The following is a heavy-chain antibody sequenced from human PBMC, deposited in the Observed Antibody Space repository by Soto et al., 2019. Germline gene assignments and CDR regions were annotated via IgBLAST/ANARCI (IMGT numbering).Heavy chain of an antibody. Sequence: QLQLQESGPGLVKPSETLSLTCTVSGGSISSSSYYWGWIRQPPGKGLEWIGSIYYSGSTYYNPSLKSRVTISVDTSKNQFSLKLSSVTAADTAVYYCAREGGEQQLTAFDYWGQGTLVTVSS. V-gene: IGHV4-39*02. CDR3: AREGGEQQLTAFDY. CDR1: GGSISSSSYY. J-gene: IGHJ4*02. CDR2: IYYSGST. D-gene: IGHD6-13*01.